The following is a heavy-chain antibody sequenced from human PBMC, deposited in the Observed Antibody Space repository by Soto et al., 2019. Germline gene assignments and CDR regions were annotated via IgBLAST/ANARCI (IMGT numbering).Heavy chain of an antibody. J-gene: IGHJ5*02. CDR1: GFTFRSYS. V-gene: IGHV3-48*02. CDR3: ARDNGIEGSFDH. CDR2: ISISGTTI. Sequence: GGSLRLSCAASGFTFRSYSMNWVRQAPGKGLEWISYISISGTTIYYAASVKGRFTISRDDAKNSLYLQMNSLRDEDTSVYYCARDNGIEGSFDHWGQGTLVTVSS.